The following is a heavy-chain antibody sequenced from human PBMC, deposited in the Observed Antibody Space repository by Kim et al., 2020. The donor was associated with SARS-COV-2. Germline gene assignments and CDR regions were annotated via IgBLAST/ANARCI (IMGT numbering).Heavy chain of an antibody. D-gene: IGHD1-1*01. V-gene: IGHV3-7*01. J-gene: IGHJ6*02. CDR1: GFTFSSYW. Sequence: GGSLRLSCAASGFTFSSYWMSWVRQAPGKGLEWVANIKQDGSEKYYVDSVKGRFTISRDNAKNSLYLQMNSLRAEDTAVYYCARDVERTYYYYGMDVWGQGTTVTVSS. CDR3: ARDVERTYYYYGMDV. CDR2: IKQDGSEK.